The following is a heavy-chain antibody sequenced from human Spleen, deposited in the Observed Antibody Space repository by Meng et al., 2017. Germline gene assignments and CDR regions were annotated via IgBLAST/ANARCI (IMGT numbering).Heavy chain of an antibody. CDR2: INHSGST. J-gene: IGHJ4*02. CDR3: ATVARGYSYGFEVVDY. V-gene: IGHV4-34*01. CDR1: GGSFSGYY. D-gene: IGHD5-18*01. Sequence: HVQLQQLGAGLLKPSETLSLTCAVYGGSFSGYYWSWIRQPPGKGLEWIGEINHSGSTNYNPSLKSRVTISVDKSNNQFSLKLSSVTAADTAVYYCATVARGYSYGFEVVDYWGQGTLVTVSS.